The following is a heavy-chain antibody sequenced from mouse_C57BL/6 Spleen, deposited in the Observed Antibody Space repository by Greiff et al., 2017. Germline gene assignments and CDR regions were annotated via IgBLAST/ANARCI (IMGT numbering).Heavy chain of an antibody. CDR2: FYPGSGSI. V-gene: IGHV1-62-2*01. D-gene: IGHD1-2*01. J-gene: IGHJ4*01. Sequence: VQLQQSGAELVKPGASVKLSCKASGYTFTEYTIHWVKQRSGQGLEWIGWFYPGSGSIKYNEKFKDKATLTADKSSSTAYMELSSLTSEDSAVYFCARHEEDSPDDYYGRHAMDYWGQGTSVTVSS. CDR3: ARHEEDSPDDYYGRHAMDY. CDR1: GYTFTEYT.